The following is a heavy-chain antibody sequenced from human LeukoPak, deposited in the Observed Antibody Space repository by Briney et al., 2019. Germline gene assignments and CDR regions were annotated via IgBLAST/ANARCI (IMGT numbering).Heavy chain of an antibody. CDR3: ARAVFGVVTYFDY. CDR2: INPNSGGT. J-gene: IGHJ4*02. V-gene: IGHV1-2*04. CDR1: GYTFTGYY. Sequence: AASVKVSCKASGYTFTGYYMHWVRQAPGQGLEWMGWINPNSGGTNYAQKFQGWVTMTRDTSISTAYMELSRLRSDDTAVYYCARAVFGVVTYFDYWGQGTLVTVSS. D-gene: IGHD3-3*01.